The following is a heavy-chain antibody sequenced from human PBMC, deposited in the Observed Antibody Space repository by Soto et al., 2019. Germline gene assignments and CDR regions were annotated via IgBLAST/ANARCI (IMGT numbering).Heavy chain of an antibody. CDR3: AHKIPRTFFGLVTTTAIYFEF. CDR1: GFSLTTSGVG. V-gene: IGHV2-5*02. CDR2: IYCDDDK. Sequence: QITLNESDPTVVKPAETLTLTCTFSGFSLTTSGVGVGCIRQSPGKAPEWLALIYCDDDKRYSASLKSRLTTTKDTSKNHVVLTMASVDPADTATYYCAHKIPRTFFGLVTTTAIYFEFWGQGPPVVVSS. J-gene: IGHJ4*02. D-gene: IGHD3-3*01.